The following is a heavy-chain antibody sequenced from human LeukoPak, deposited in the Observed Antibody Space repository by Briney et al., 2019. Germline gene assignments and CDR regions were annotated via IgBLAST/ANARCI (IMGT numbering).Heavy chain of an antibody. CDR3: ARAVGYYTFDY. D-gene: IGHD3-22*01. Sequence: PSETLSLTSTVSGGSIRSYYWSWFRQPPGKGLEWIAYISNTGSTKYNPSLRSRVTISVDTSKNQFSLKLSSVTAADTAVYYCARAVGYYTFDYWGQGALVTVSS. CDR2: ISNTGST. V-gene: IGHV4-59*01. J-gene: IGHJ4*02. CDR1: GGSIRSYY.